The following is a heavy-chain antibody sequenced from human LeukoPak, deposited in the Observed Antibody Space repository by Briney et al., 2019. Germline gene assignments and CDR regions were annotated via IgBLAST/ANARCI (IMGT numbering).Heavy chain of an antibody. CDR1: GGSISSYY. J-gene: IGHJ4*02. CDR3: ARRGYSYGLPLDY. CDR2: IHYSGST. D-gene: IGHD5-18*01. V-gene: IGHV4-59*08. Sequence: PSETLSLTCTASGGSISSYYWSWIRQPPGKGLEWIGYIHYSGSTNYNPSLKSRVTISVDTSKNQFSLKLSSVTAADTAVYYCARRGYSYGLPLDYWGQGTLVTVSS.